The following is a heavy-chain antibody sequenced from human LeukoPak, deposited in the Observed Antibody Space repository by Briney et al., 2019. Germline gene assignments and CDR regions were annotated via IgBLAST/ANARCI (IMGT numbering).Heavy chain of an antibody. CDR3: ASWDKHYYGSGRPAFDP. CDR1: GYTFTSYG. D-gene: IGHD3-10*01. J-gene: IGHJ5*02. V-gene: IGHV1-18*01. CDR2: ISAYNGNT. Sequence: ASVKVSCKASGYTFTSYGISWVRQAPGQGLEWMGWISAYNGNTNYAQKLQGRVTMTTDTSTSTAYMELRSLRSDDTAVYYCASWDKHYYGSGRPAFDPWGQGTLVTVSP.